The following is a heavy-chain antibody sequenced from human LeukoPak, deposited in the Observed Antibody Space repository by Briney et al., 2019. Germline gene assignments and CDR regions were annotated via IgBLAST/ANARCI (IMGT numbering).Heavy chain of an antibody. CDR2: INHSGST. CDR1: GGSFSGDY. CDR3: ARASGWYKVYYYYMDV. V-gene: IGHV4-34*01. J-gene: IGHJ6*03. Sequence: SETLSLTCAVYGGSFSGDYWSWIRQPPGKGLEWIGEINHSGSTNYNPSLKSRVAISVDTSKNQFSLNLSSVTAADTPVYYCARASGWYKVYYYYMDVWGEGTTVTVSS. D-gene: IGHD6-19*01.